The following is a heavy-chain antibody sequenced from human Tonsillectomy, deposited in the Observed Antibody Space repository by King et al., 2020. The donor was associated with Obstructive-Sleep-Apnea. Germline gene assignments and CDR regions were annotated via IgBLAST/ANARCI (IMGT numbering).Heavy chain of an antibody. Sequence: VQLQQGGAGLLKPSETLSLTCAVYGGSFSDYYWSWIRQPPGKGLEWVGEISHSGDTNYKPSLKSRVTISVDTSKSQFSLKLSSVTAADTGVYYCARGWSPDYWGQGTLVTVSS. CDR1: GGSFSDYY. V-gene: IGHV4-34*01. D-gene: IGHD2-15*01. J-gene: IGHJ4*02. CDR3: ARGWSPDY. CDR2: ISHSGDT.